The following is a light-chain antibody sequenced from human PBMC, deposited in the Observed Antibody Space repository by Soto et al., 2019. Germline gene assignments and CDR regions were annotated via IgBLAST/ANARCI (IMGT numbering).Light chain of an antibody. CDR2: DAS. V-gene: IGKV3-15*01. CDR3: QQYNDWPYT. Sequence: EIVLTQSPGTLSLSPGETATLSCRASQSVSSSYLAWYQQKPGQAPRLLIYDASTRATGIPARFSGSGYGREFTLTISSLQSEDVAVYYCQQYNDWPYTFGQGTKVDIK. CDR1: QSVSSSY. J-gene: IGKJ2*01.